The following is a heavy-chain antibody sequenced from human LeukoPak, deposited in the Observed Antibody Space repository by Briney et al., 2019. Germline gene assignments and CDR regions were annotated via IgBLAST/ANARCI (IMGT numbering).Heavy chain of an antibody. D-gene: IGHD6-13*01. CDR3: ARADSGIAAAGMFDP. CDR1: GYTLTGHY. J-gene: IGHJ5*02. V-gene: IGHV1-2*02. Sequence: ASVKVSCKASGYTLTGHYMHWVRQAPGQGLEWMGWINPNSGGTNYAQKFQGRVTMTRDTSISTAYMELSRLRSDDTAVYYCARADSGIAAAGMFDPWGQGTLVTVSS. CDR2: INPNSGGT.